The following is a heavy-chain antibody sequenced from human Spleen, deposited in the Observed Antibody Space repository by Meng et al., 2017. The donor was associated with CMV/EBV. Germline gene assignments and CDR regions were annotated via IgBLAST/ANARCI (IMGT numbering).Heavy chain of an antibody. CDR2: IYYSGST. D-gene: IGHD6-13*01. J-gene: IGHJ6*02. CDR3: ARGGGWRISSSWGYYGVDV. CDR1: GGSISSSTYY. Sequence: SETLSLTCTVSGGSISSSTYYWGWIRQPPGKGLEWIGSIYYSGSTYSNPSLKSRVTISVDTSKNQFSLKLRSVTAADTAVYYCARGGGWRISSSWGYYGVDVWGQGTTVTVSS. V-gene: IGHV4-39*07.